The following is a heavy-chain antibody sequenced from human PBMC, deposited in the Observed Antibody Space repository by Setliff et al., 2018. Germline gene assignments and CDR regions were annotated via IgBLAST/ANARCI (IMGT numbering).Heavy chain of an antibody. J-gene: IGHJ4*02. CDR3: ARPFTGRSDY. D-gene: IGHD2-8*02. CDR2: LNEDGSTT. Sequence: GGSLRLSCAASGFTFSSYWMHWVRQAPGKGLVWVSRLNEDGSTTTYADSVKGRFTISRDNAKNTLYLQMNSRRAEDTAVSYCARPFTGRSDYWGQGILVTVSS. V-gene: IGHV3-74*03. CDR1: GFTFSSYW.